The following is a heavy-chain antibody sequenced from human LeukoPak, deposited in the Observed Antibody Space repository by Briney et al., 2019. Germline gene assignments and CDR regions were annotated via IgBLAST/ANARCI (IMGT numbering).Heavy chain of an antibody. CDR3: AKVRRSMVRGVISGLDY. CDR2: ISGSGGST. J-gene: IGHJ4*02. V-gene: IGHV3-23*01. CDR1: GFTFSSYA. Sequence: PGGSLRLSCAASGFTFSSYAMSWVRQAPGKGLEWVSAISGSGGSTYYADSVKGRSTISRDNSKNTLYLQMNSLRAEDTAVYYCAKVRRSMVRGVISGLDYWGQGTLVTVSS. D-gene: IGHD3-10*01.